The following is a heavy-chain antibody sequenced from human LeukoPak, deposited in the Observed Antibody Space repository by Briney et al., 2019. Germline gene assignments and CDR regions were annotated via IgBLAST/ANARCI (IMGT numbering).Heavy chain of an antibody. CDR2: ISSSGNNI. D-gene: IGHD6-13*01. J-gene: IGHJ4*02. V-gene: IGHV3-48*03. Sequence: GGSLRLSCAASRFTFRNYDMHWVREAPQKRVEWGSYISSSGNNIYYADSVKGRFSIFRDNSKNSLYLQMNSLRAEETAVYYCANCPHSRWYYFDFWGQGALVTVSS. CDR1: RFTFRNYD. CDR3: ANCPHSRWYYFDF.